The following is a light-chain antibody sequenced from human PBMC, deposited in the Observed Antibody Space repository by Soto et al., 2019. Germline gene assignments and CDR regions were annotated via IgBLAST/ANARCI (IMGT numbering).Light chain of an antibody. CDR3: QQYTAWPLT. CDR1: QSVSNN. CDR2: GAS. J-gene: IGKJ4*01. V-gene: IGKV3-15*01. Sequence: EIVMTQSPATLSVSPGERATLSCRASQSVSNNLAWYQQKPGQAPRLLLYGASTRAAGLPARFSGSGSGTEFTLTISSLQSEDFALFYCQQYTAWPLTFGGGTKVEIK.